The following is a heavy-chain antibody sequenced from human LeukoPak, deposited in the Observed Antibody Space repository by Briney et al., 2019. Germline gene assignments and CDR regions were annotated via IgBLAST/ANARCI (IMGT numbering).Heavy chain of an antibody. Sequence: GASVKVSCKASGYTFTSYYMHWVRQAPGQGLEWMGIINPSGGSTSYAQKFQGRVTMTRDTSTSTVYMELSSLRSEDTAVYYCARDKAVKNYYYGMDVWGQGTTATVSS. V-gene: IGHV1-46*01. CDR2: INPSGGST. J-gene: IGHJ6*02. CDR1: GYTFTSYY. CDR3: ARDKAVKNYYYGMDV.